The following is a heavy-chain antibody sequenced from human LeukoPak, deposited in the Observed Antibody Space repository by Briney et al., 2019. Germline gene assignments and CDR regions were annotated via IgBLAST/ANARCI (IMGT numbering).Heavy chain of an antibody. CDR1: GGSISSGNYY. Sequence: SETLSLTCTVSGGSISSGNYYWNWIRQPAGKGLEWIGRIYTSGSTNYNPSLKSRVTISVDTSKNQFSLKLSSVTAADTAVYYCARQTGSGLFILPGGQGTLVTVSS. CDR3: ARQTGSGLFILP. J-gene: IGHJ4*02. CDR2: IYTSGST. V-gene: IGHV4-61*02. D-gene: IGHD3/OR15-3a*01.